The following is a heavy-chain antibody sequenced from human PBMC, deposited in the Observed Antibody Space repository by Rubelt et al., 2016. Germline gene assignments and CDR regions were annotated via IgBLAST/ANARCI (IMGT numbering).Heavy chain of an antibody. V-gene: IGHV3-23*04. CDR1: GFTFSTYA. CDR3: AKSTSNTITYYFDY. J-gene: IGHJ4*02. D-gene: IGHD1-14*01. Sequence: EVQLVESGGDLVQPGGSLRLSCAASGFTFSTYAMSWFRQSPGKGLEWVSGISGSGGATVDADSVKGRFSVYRDNSENTLYLQMNSLRAEDTAVYYWAKSTSNTITYYFDYWGQGSLVTVSS. CDR2: ISGSGGAT.